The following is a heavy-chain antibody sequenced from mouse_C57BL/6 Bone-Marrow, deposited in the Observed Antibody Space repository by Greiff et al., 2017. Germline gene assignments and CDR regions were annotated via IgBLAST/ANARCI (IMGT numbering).Heavy chain of an antibody. J-gene: IGHJ3*01. V-gene: IGHV1-55*01. CDR2: IYPGSGST. CDR1: GYTFTSYW. Sequence: QVHVKQPGAELVKPGASVKMSCKASGYTFTSYWITWVKQRPGQGLEWIGDIYPGSGSTNYNEKFKSKATLTVDTSSSTAYMQLSSLTSEDSAVYYCARHARRWFAYWSQGTLVTVSA. CDR3: ARHARRWFAY.